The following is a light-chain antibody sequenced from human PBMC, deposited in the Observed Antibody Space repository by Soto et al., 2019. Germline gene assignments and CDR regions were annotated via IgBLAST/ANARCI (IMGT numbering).Light chain of an antibody. J-gene: IGKJ1*01. CDR1: QSVSSSY. CDR3: QLRRT. CDR2: GAS. Sequence: SSQSPGTLSLSPGERATLSCRASQSVSSSYLAWYQQKPGQAPRLLIYGASSRATGIPDRFSGSGSGTDFTLTISRLEPEDFAVYYCQLRRTFGQGTKV. V-gene: IGKV3-20*01.